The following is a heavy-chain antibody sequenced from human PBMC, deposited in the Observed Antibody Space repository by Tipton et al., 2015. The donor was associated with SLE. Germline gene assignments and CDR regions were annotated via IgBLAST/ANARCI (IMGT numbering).Heavy chain of an antibody. V-gene: IGHV4-38-2*02. CDR2: IYHSGIT. D-gene: IGHD3-16*01. Sequence: TLSLTCAVSGYSISSGYYWGWIRQPPGKGLEWIGNIYHSGITYYNPSLKSRVTISLDTSKNHFSLKLSSATAADTAVYYCARDPRLNWDYGTYFDYWGQGTLVTVSS. CDR1: GYSISSGYY. CDR3: ARDPRLNWDYGTYFDY. J-gene: IGHJ4*02.